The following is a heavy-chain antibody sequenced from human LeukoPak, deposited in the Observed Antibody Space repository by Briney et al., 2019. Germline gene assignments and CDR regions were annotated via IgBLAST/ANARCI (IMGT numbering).Heavy chain of an antibody. CDR1: DGSFSGYY. CDR2: INHSGST. J-gene: IGHJ4*02. CDR3: ARMCSGGSCTADF. Sequence: SETLSLTCAVYDGSFSGYYWSWIRQPPGKGLEWIGEINHSGSTNYNPSLKSRVTISVDTSKNQFSLKLTSVTAADTAVYYCARMCSGGSCTADFWGQGTLVTISS. D-gene: IGHD2-15*01. V-gene: IGHV4-34*01.